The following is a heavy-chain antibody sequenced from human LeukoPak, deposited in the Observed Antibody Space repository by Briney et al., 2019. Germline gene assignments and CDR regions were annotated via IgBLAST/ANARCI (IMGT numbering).Heavy chain of an antibody. Sequence: GGSLRLSCAASGFTFSSYSINWVRQAPGKGLEWVSSISSSSSYIYYADSVKGRFTISRDNAKNSLYLQMNSLRAEDTAVYYCARDWDNNSDAFDLWGQGTMVTVSS. D-gene: IGHD4-11*01. J-gene: IGHJ3*01. CDR1: GFTFSSYS. CDR2: ISSSSSYI. CDR3: ARDWDNNSDAFDL. V-gene: IGHV3-21*01.